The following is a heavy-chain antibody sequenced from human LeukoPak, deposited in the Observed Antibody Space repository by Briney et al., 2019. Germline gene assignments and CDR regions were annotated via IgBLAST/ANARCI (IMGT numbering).Heavy chain of an antibody. CDR2: IIPILGIA. D-gene: IGHD3-22*01. Sequence: ASVKVSCKASGGTFSSYAISWVRQAPGQGLEWMGRIIPILGIANYAQKFQGRVTITADKSTSTAYMELSSLRSEDTAVYYCARTSYGSSGYDGDGAPDYWGQGTLVTVSS. V-gene: IGHV1-69*04. CDR1: GGTFSSYA. CDR3: ARTSYGSSGYDGDGAPDY. J-gene: IGHJ4*02.